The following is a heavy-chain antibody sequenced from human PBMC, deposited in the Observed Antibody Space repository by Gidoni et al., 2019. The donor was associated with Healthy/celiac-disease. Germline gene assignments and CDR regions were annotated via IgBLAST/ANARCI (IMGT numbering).Heavy chain of an antibody. Sequence: QVQLSQSGAEGEKPGSTVKHSVKAYGYTYTSYGSSWVRQAPGQGLDWMGWISAYNGNTNYARKLEGRVTMTTDTSTSTAYMELRSLRSDDTAVYYCAMTPVAGRGYFDYWGQGTLVTVSS. CDR2: ISAYNGNT. D-gene: IGHD6-19*01. J-gene: IGHJ4*02. V-gene: IGHV1-18*01. CDR3: AMTPVAGRGYFDY. CDR1: GYTYTSYG.